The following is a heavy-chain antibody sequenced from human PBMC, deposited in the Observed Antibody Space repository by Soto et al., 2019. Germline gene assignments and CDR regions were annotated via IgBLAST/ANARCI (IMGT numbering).Heavy chain of an antibody. CDR1: GGTFSSYA. CDR3: ARDRLAGVVGATGY. V-gene: IGHV1-69*13. Sequence: SVKVSCKASGGTFSSYAISWVRQAPGQGLEWMGGIIPIFGTANYAQKFQGRVTITADESTSTAYMELSSQRSEDTAVYYCARDRLAGVVGATGYWGQGTLVTVSS. J-gene: IGHJ4*02. CDR2: IIPIFGTA. D-gene: IGHD1-26*01.